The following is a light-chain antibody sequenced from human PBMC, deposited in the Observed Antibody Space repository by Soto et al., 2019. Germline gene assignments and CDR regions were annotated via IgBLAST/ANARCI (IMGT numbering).Light chain of an antibody. CDR1: QSVGSN. J-gene: IGKJ1*01. CDR2: GAS. V-gene: IGKV3-15*01. Sequence: DIGMTQSPATLSVSPGERATLSCRASQSVGSNLAWYQQKPAQAPRLLIYGASTRATGIPARFSGSGSGTEFTLTISSLQSEDFAVYYCQQYNNWPRTFGQGTKVDIK. CDR3: QQYNNWPRT.